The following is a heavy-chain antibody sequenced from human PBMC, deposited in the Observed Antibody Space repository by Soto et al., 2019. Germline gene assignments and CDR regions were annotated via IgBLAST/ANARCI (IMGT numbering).Heavy chain of an antibody. J-gene: IGHJ6*02. Sequence: QVQLVESGGGVVQPGRSLRLSCEASGFIFSDYGMHWVRQAPGRGLEWVALISYDGTNKNYADSARGRFTISRDDSKNTLYLQMNNVRAEDTALYYCEKDRATYYYDSSDYFYYFGMDLWGQGTTVTVSS. CDR3: EKDRATYYYDSSDYFYYFGMDL. CDR1: GFIFSDYG. CDR2: ISYDGTNK. D-gene: IGHD3-22*01. V-gene: IGHV3-30*18.